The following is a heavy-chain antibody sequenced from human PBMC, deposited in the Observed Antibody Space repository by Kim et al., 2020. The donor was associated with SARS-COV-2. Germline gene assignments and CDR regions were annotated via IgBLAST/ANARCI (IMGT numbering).Heavy chain of an antibody. CDR1: GYTFTGYY. Sequence: ASVKVSCKASGYTFTGYYMHWVRQAPGQGLEWMGRINPNSGGTNYAQKFQGRVTMTRDTSISTAYMELSRLRSDDTAVYYCASSRNSRNWFDPWGQGTLVTVSS. CDR3: ASSRNSRNWFDP. D-gene: IGHD1-1*01. V-gene: IGHV1-2*06. J-gene: IGHJ5*02. CDR2: INPNSGGT.